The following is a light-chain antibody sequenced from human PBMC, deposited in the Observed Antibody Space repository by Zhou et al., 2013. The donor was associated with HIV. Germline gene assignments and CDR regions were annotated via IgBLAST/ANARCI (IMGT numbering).Light chain of an antibody. CDR2: DAS. CDR1: QSVSSY. J-gene: IGKJ3*01. CDR3: QQRSKWPPLFT. V-gene: IGKV3-11*01. Sequence: EIVLTQSPGTLSLSPGERATLSCRASQSVSSYLAWYQQKPGQAPKLLVYDASNRASGIPARFSGSGSGTDFTLTVSSLEPEDFAVYYCQQRSKWPPLFTFGPGTRVDL.